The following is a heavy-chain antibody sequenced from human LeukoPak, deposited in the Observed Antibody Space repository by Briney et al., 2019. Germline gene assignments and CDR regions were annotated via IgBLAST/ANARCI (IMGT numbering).Heavy chain of an antibody. J-gene: IGHJ4*02. CDR3: ARDRLQGRNFDY. D-gene: IGHD6-6*01. Sequence: GGSLRLSCAASGFTFSSYWMTWVRQAPGKGLEWVANMKQDGSENYYVDSVQGRFTISRDNAKNSLYLQMNSLRAEDTAVYYCARDRLQGRNFDYWGQGTLVTVSS. CDR2: MKQDGSEN. CDR1: GFTFSSYW. V-gene: IGHV3-7*01.